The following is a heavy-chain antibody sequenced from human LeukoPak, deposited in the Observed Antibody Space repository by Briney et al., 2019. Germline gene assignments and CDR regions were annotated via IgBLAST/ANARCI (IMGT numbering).Heavy chain of an antibody. CDR2: ISAYNGNT. CDR3: ARDCELCLRQWCVCSPYYYGMDV. D-gene: IGHD2-8*01. V-gene: IGHV1-18*01. Sequence: ASVKVSCKASGYTFTSYGISWVRQAPGQGLEWMGWISAYNGNTNYAQKLQGGVTMTTDTSTSTAYMELRSLRSDDTAVYYCARDCELCLRQWCVCSPYYYGMDVWGQGTTVTVSS. J-gene: IGHJ6*02. CDR1: GYTFTSYG.